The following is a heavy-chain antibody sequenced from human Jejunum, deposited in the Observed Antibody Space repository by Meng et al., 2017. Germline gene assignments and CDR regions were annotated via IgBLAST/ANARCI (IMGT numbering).Heavy chain of an antibody. Sequence: GSLRLSCIGTGYSINIGYYWGWIRQPPGKGLEWIGSIYHDGSTNYNPSLKSRVTISIDTSKNQFSLKLSPVTAADTAVYYCVSSQYGNHKGDYWGQGTLVTVSS. CDR2: IYHDGST. V-gene: IGHV4-38-2*02. CDR3: VSSQYGNHKGDY. D-gene: IGHD4-11*01. J-gene: IGHJ4*02. CDR1: GYSINIGYY.